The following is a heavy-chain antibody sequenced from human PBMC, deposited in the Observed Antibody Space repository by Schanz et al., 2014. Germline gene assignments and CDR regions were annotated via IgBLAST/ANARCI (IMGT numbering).Heavy chain of an antibody. V-gene: IGHV1-69*02. Sequence: QVQLVQSGAEVKKPGSSVKVSCKASRSTFSSYTISWVRQARGQGLEWVGRIIPSLGLAKYEQKFQDKVTITADTSTTTAYMDVSSLRSEDTAVYYCASSGAGYSSSWDFDYWGQGTLVTVSS. CDR1: RSTFSSYT. CDR3: ASSGAGYSSSWDFDY. CDR2: IIPSLGLA. J-gene: IGHJ4*02. D-gene: IGHD6-13*01.